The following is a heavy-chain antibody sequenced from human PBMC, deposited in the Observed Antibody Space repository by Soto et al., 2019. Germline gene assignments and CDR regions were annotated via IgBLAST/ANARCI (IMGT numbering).Heavy chain of an antibody. CDR2: ISGSGGST. J-gene: IGHJ4*02. CDR1: GFTFSSYA. Sequence: PGGSLRLSCAASGFTFSSYAMSWVRQAPGKGLEWVSGISGSGGSTYYAAAVKGRFTISRDNARNTVDLQINTLRAEDTAVYFCAKVASDYIYSLDSWGQGTLVTVSS. V-gene: IGHV3-23*01. D-gene: IGHD4-4*01. CDR3: AKVASDYIYSLDS.